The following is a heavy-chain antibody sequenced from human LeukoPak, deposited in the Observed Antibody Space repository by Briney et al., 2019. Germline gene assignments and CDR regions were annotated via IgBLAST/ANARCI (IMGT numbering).Heavy chain of an antibody. J-gene: IGHJ4*02. V-gene: IGHV4-61*02. CDR3: ARGGEWGYGADY. CDR1: GGSISSGSYY. CDR2: IYTSGST. D-gene: IGHD4/OR15-4a*01. Sequence: SETLSLTCTVSGGSISSGSYYWSWIRQPAGKGLEWIGRIYTSGSTNYNPSLKSRVTISVDTSKNQFSLKLSSVTAADTAVYYCARGGEWGYGADYWGQGTLVTASS.